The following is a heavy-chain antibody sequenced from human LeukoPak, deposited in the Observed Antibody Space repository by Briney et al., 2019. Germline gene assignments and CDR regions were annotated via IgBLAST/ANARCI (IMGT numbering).Heavy chain of an antibody. D-gene: IGHD7-27*01. CDR2: ISSSSSYI. Sequence: PGGSLRLSCAASGFTFSSYNMTWVRQAPGKGLEWVSSISSSSSYIYYADSVKGRFTISRDNAKNSLYLQMNSLRAEDTAVYYCARDLTEDYYYGMDVWGQGTTVTVSS. V-gene: IGHV3-21*01. CDR3: ARDLTEDYYYGMDV. CDR1: GFTFSSYN. J-gene: IGHJ6*02.